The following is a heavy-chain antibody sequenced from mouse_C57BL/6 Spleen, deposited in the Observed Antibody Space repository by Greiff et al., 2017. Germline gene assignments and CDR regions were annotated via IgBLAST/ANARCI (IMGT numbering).Heavy chain of an antibody. Sequence: QVQLQQSGAELAKPGASVKLSCKASGYTFTRYWMHWVKQRPGQGLEWIGYINPSSGYTKYNQKFKDKATLTADKSSSAAYMQLSSLTYEDSAVYYCARSGITTVVATPFADWGQGTMVTVSA. CDR1: GYTFTRYW. CDR3: ARSGITTVVATPFAD. V-gene: IGHV1-7*01. CDR2: INPSSGYT. D-gene: IGHD1-1*01. J-gene: IGHJ3*01.